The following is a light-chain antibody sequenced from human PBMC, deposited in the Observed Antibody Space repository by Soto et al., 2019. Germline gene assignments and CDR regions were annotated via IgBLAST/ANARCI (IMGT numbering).Light chain of an antibody. CDR3: AAWDDSLSGYV. Sequence: QTVVTQPPSASGTPGQRVTISCSGSSSNIGSNYVYWYQQLPGTAPKLLIYRNNQRPSGVPDRFSGSKSGTSVSLAISGLRSEGEADYYCAAWDDSLSGYVFGTGTKVTVL. V-gene: IGLV1-47*01. CDR2: RNN. CDR1: SSNIGSNY. J-gene: IGLJ1*01.